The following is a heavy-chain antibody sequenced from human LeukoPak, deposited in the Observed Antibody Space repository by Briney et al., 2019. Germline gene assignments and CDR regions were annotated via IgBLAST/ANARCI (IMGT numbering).Heavy chain of an antibody. CDR3: AKIRPPAYDI. CDR1: GFTFSSYA. D-gene: IGHD3-3*02. CDR2: ISGRDSST. J-gene: IGHJ3*02. Sequence: GGSLLLSCAASGFTFSSYAMNWVRQAPGKGLEWVSAISGRDSSTYYADSVKGRFTISRDNSKNTLYLQMNSLRAEDTAVYYCAKIRPPAYDIWGQGTMVTVSS. V-gene: IGHV3-23*01.